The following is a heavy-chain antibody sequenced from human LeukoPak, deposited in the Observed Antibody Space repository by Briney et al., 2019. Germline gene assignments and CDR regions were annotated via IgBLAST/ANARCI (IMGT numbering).Heavy chain of an antibody. CDR3: AKGQSASSTFDC. CDR2: IRGSSDVI. Sequence: GGSLRLSCAASGFTFSSHAMSWVRQAPGKGLEWVSLIRGSSDVIEYADSVRGRLTISRDNSKNTVSLQLNNLRAEDTALYYCAKGQSASSTFDCWGQGTLVTVSS. CDR1: GFTFSSHA. V-gene: IGHV3-23*01. J-gene: IGHJ4*02.